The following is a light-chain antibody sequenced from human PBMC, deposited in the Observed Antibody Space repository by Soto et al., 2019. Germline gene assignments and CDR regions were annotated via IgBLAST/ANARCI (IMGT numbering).Light chain of an antibody. CDR2: DAS. CDR1: QDISNY. V-gene: IGKV1-33*01. J-gene: IGKJ4*01. Sequence: DIQMTQSPSSLPASVGDRVTITCQASQDISNYLNWYQQKPGKAPKLLIYDASNLETGVPSRFSGSGSGTDFTFTISSLQPEDIATYYCQQYDNLPRTFGGGTKVEIK. CDR3: QQYDNLPRT.